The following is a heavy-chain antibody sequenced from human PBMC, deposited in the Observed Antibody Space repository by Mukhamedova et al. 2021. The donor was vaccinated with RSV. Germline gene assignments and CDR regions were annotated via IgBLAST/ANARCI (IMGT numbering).Heavy chain of an antibody. V-gene: IGHV5-51*01. J-gene: IGHJ4*02. D-gene: IGHD4-17*01. CDR2: IYPGDSDT. Sequence: GIIYPGDSDTRYSPSFQGQVTISADKSISTAYLQWSSLKASDTAMYYCARRDGDYVPLFVDYWGQGTLVTVSS. CDR3: ARRDGDYVPLFVDY.